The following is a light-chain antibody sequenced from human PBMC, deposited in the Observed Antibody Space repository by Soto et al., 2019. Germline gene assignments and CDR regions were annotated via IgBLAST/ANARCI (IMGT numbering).Light chain of an antibody. J-gene: IGKJ4*01. CDR2: DTS. Sequence: EIVLTQSPATLSLSPGERATLSCRASQSIGYYLAWFQQKHGQAPRLLIYDTSNRASGIPDRFSGSGSRTDFTLTISSLDPEYFAVYYGQQRSDWPLTFGGGTKVEIK. CDR3: QQRSDWPLT. CDR1: QSIGYY. V-gene: IGKV3-11*01.